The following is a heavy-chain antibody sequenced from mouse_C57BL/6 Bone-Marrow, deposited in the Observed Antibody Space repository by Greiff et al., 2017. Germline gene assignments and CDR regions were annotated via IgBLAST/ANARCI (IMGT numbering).Heavy chain of an antibody. CDR3: AKGGGSSLYAMDY. Sequence: QLQQSGAELAKPGASVKLSCKASGYTFTSYWMHWVKQRPGQGLEWIGDINPSSGYTKYNQKFKDKATLTADKSSSTAYMQLSSLTYEDSAVYYCAKGGGSSLYAMDYWGQGTSVTVSS. CDR1: GYTFTSYW. CDR2: INPSSGYT. D-gene: IGHD1-1*01. V-gene: IGHV1-7*01. J-gene: IGHJ4*01.